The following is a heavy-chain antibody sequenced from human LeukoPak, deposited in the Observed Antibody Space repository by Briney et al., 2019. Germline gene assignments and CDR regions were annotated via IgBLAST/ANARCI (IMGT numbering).Heavy chain of an antibody. CDR1: GFTVSSFV. CDR2: IWADGRNQ. J-gene: IGHJ6*03. V-gene: IGHV3-33*06. CDR3: VKGERKYYHHYMDV. Sequence: GKSLRLSCEASGFTVSSFVMHWVRQAPGKGLEWVAVIWADGRNQYYSDSVKGRFTISRDNSNSTLFLQVGSLRVEDTGIYYCVKGERKYYHHYMDVWGNGTSVTVSS. D-gene: IGHD1-26*01.